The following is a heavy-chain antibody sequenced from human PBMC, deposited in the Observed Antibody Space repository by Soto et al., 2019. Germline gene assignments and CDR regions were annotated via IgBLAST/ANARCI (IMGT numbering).Heavy chain of an antibody. CDR3: ARDYVLRAYYDFWSGYFFDY. D-gene: IGHD3-3*01. CDR1: GYTFTSYG. Sequence: GASVKASCKASGYTFTSYGISWVRQAPGQGLEWMGWISAYNGNTNYAQKLQGRVTMTIDTSTSTAYMELRSLRSDDTAVYYCARDYVLRAYYDFWSGYFFDYWGQGTLVTVSS. CDR2: ISAYNGNT. V-gene: IGHV1-18*01. J-gene: IGHJ4*02.